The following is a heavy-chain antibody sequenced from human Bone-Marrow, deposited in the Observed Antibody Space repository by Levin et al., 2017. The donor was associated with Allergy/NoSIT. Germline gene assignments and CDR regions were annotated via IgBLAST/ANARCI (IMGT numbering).Heavy chain of an antibody. J-gene: IGHJ5*01. CDR3: ASAYSYGWFDY. CDR2: IWYDGSNT. Sequence: GESLKISCLASGFTFTNYGMHWVRQAPGKGLEWVAVIWYDGSNTYSGDSVKGRFTISRDDSKNTLYLQMNSLRAEDTAVYYCASAYSYGWFDYWGQGTLVTVSS. CDR1: GFTFTNYG. D-gene: IGHD3-16*01. V-gene: IGHV3-33*01.